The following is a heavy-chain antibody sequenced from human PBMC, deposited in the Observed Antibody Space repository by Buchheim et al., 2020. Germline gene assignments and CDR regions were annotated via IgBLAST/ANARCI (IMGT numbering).Heavy chain of an antibody. D-gene: IGHD2-8*01. J-gene: IGHJ6*03. CDR1: GGSISTSNYY. Sequence: QLQLQESGPGLVKPSETLSLTCSVSGGSISTSNYYWGWIRQPPGKKLEWIGSIHYSGTTYYNPSLKSRVIISVDTSKNQFSLKVDSVTAADTAVYHCANKHCSHGVCYLYYMDVWGKGTT. V-gene: IGHV4-39*01. CDR3: ANKHCSHGVCYLYYMDV. CDR2: IHYSGTT.